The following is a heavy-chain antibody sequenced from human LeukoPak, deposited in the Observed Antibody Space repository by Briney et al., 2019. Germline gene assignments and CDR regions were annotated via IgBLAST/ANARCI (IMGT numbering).Heavy chain of an antibody. J-gene: IGHJ6*03. D-gene: IGHD1/OR15-1a*01. CDR2: ITSSSSYI. CDR1: GFTFSSYS. V-gene: IGHV3-21*01. Sequence: GGSLRLSCAASGFTFSSYSMNWVRQAPGKGLEWVSSITSSSSYIYYADSVKGRFTISRDNAKNSVYLQMNRLRAEDTAVYYCARVRREMKRSLGRTTEYSYYYYMDVWGKGTTVTVSS. CDR3: ARVRREMKRSLGRTTEYSYYYYMDV.